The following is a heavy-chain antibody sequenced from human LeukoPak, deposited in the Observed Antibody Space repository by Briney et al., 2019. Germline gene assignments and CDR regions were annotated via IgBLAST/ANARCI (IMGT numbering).Heavy chain of an antibody. J-gene: IGHJ4*02. Sequence: SDTLSLPCPVYGRSFSAYYWRWLRQPPGQGLEWIGENNHSGSTNYNKSHKTRDTISVDTSKNQHSLKLSSVTAADTAVYYCSRGPFDYWGQGTLVTVSS. V-gene: IGHV4-34*01. CDR1: GRSFSAYY. CDR3: SRGPFDY. CDR2: NNHSGST.